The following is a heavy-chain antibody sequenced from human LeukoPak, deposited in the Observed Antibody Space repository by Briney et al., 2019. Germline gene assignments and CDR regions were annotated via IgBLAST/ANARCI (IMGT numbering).Heavy chain of an antibody. CDR1: GGTFSSYA. Sequence: VASVKVSCKASGGTFSSYAISWVRQAPEQGLEWMGGIIPIFGTANYAQKFQGRVTITADESTSTAYMELSSLRSEDTAVYYCATLRGWFDPWGQGTLVTVSS. CDR2: IIPIFGTA. J-gene: IGHJ5*02. CDR3: ATLRGWFDP. V-gene: IGHV1-69*13. D-gene: IGHD3-10*01.